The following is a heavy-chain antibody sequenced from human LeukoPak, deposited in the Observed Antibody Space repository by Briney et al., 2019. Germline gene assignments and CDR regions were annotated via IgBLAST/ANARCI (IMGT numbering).Heavy chain of an antibody. CDR2: IYSGGST. Sequence: GGSLRLSCAASGFTVSSNYMSWVRQAPGKGLEWVSDIYSGGSTYYADSVKGRFTISRDNSKNTLYLQMNSLRAEDTAVYYCARDRLRTDFWSGYYSFGAFDIWGQGTMVTVSS. J-gene: IGHJ3*02. CDR1: GFTVSSNY. D-gene: IGHD3-3*01. CDR3: ARDRLRTDFWSGYYSFGAFDI. V-gene: IGHV3-66*01.